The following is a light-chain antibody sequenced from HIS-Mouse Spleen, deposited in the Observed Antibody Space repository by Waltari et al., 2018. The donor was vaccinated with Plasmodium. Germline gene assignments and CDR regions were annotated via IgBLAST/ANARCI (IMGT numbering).Light chain of an antibody. CDR2: QDS. Sequence: SYELTQPPSVSVSPGQTASIPCSGYKLRGKYPCWNQQQPGQSPVLVIYQDSKRPSGIPERFSGSNSGNTATLTISGTQAMDEADYYCQAWDSSTVVFGGGTKLTVL. CDR1: KLRGKY. V-gene: IGLV3-1*01. CDR3: QAWDSSTVV. J-gene: IGLJ2*01.